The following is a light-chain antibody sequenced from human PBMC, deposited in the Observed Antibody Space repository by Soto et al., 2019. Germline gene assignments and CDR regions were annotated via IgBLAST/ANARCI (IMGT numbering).Light chain of an antibody. CDR2: EVS. V-gene: IGLV2-14*01. Sequence: QSALTQPASVSGSPGQSITISCTGTSSDVGGYNYVSWYQQHPGKAPKLMIYEVSNRPSGVSTRFSGSKSGNTASLTISGLQAEEEDDYYCSSYTTSSTHWVFGGGTQLTVL. J-gene: IGLJ3*02. CDR1: SSDVGGYNY. CDR3: SSYTTSSTHWV.